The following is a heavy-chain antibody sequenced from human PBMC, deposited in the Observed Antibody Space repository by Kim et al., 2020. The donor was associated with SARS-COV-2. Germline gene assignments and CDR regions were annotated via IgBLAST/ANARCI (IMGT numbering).Heavy chain of an antibody. D-gene: IGHD3-10*01. Sequence: NPSLKRRVTISVDRSKNPFSLKLSCVTAADTAVYYCARGYGSGSPYGMDVWGQGTPVTVSS. J-gene: IGHJ6*02. V-gene: IGHV4-30-2*01. CDR3: ARGYGSGSPYGMDV.